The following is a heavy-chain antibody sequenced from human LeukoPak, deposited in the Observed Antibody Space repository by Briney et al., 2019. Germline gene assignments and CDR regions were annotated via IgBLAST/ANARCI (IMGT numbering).Heavy chain of an antibody. CDR2: IIPIFGTA. J-gene: IGHJ3*02. CDR3: ARDRYYDSSGLFAFDI. Sequence: SVKVSCKASGYTFTGYYMHWVRQAPGQGLEWMGGIIPIFGTANYAQKFQGRVTITADESTSTAYMELSSLRSEDTAVYYCARDRYYDSSGLFAFDIWGQGTMVTVSS. D-gene: IGHD3-22*01. CDR1: GYTFTGYY. V-gene: IGHV1-69*13.